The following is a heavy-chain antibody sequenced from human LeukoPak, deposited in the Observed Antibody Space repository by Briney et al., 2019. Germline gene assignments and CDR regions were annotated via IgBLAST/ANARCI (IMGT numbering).Heavy chain of an antibody. CDR1: GFTFSGYA. CDR2: ISATGGKL. CDR3: AKDFDYYDTSDYFFSAVFDY. V-gene: IGHV3-23*01. D-gene: IGHD3-22*01. J-gene: IGHJ4*02. Sequence: GGSLRLSCAASGFTFSGYAMSWVRQAPGKGLEWVSTISATGGKLYYADAVKGRFTIARDNSQDPPYVHSNSLRAEDTAVYYCAKDFDYYDTSDYFFSAVFDYWGQRTLVTVSS.